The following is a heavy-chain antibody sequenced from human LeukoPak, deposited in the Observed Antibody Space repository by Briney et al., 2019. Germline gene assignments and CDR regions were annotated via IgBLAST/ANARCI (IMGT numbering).Heavy chain of an antibody. D-gene: IGHD5-24*01. CDR2: LNPSGGSS. Sequence: ASVKVSCKASGYTFTSCYMHWVRQAPGQGLEWMGILNPSGGSSSYAQKFQGRATLTRATSTSTVYMELSSLRSEDTAVYYCASVYKNGMDVWGQGTTVIVSS. V-gene: IGHV1-46*01. CDR1: GYTFTSCY. J-gene: IGHJ6*02. CDR3: ASVYKNGMDV.